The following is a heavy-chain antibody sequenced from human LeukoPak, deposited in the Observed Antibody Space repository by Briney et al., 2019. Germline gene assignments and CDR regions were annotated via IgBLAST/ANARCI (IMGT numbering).Heavy chain of an antibody. Sequence: GGSLRLSCAASGFTFSSYGMHWVRQAPGKGLEWVTFIRYDGSNKYYADSVKGRFTISRDNSKNTLYLQMNSLRAEDTAVYYCARKGGAATSSYYYYYYMDVWGKGTTVTVSS. CDR3: ARKGGAATSSYYYYYYMDV. CDR1: GFTFSSYG. CDR2: IRYDGSNK. D-gene: IGHD2-15*01. V-gene: IGHV3-30*02. J-gene: IGHJ6*03.